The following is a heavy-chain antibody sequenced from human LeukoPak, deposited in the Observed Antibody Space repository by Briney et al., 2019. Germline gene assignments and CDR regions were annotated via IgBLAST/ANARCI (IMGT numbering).Heavy chain of an antibody. V-gene: IGHV1-2*02. D-gene: IGHD4-17*01. J-gene: IGHJ4*02. CDR3: AGKENFYGDLSE. CDR2: INPNSGGT. Sequence: EASVKVSCKASGYTFTSYYIHLVRQAPGQGLEWMGWINPNSGGTNYAQKFQGRVTMTRDTSISTAYMELSRLRSDDTAVYYCAGKENFYGDLSEWGQGTLVTVSS. CDR1: GYTFTSYY.